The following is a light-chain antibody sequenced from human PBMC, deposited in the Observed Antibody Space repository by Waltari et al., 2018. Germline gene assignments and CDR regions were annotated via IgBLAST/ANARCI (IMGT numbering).Light chain of an antibody. Sequence: QSALTQPASVSGSPGQSITISCSGVGSAVGASDYVSWHQHHPGKAPQVIIYDVTNRPSGVSDRFSASKSANTDSLTISRLQPEDEADYYCSSQTLDGLVLFGGGTRLTVL. CDR1: GSAVGASDY. V-gene: IGLV2-14*03. CDR3: SSQTLDGLVL. J-gene: IGLJ2*01. CDR2: DVT.